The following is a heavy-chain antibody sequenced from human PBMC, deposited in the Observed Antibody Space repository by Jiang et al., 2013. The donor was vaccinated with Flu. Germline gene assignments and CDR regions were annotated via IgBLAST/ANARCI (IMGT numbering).Heavy chain of an antibody. CDR1: GGSIRSYH. J-gene: IGHJ4*02. D-gene: IGHD3-10*01. Sequence: GSGLVKPSETLSLTCTVSGGSIRSYHWGWIRQPPEKGLEWMGTIQTTGTSNYNPSLKTRVIISIDTSKNQFSLKLTSVTAADTAVYYCARLGSGSYKDWGQGTLVTVSS. V-gene: IGHV4-59*01. CDR3: ARLGSGSYKD. CDR2: IQTTGTS.